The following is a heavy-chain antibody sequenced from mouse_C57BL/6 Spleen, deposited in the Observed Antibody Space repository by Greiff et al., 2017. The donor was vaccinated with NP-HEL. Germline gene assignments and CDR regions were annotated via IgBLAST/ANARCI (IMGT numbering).Heavy chain of an antibody. V-gene: IGHV1-82*01. J-gene: IGHJ1*03. CDR1: GYAFSSSW. Sequence: VQLQQSGPELVKPGASVKISCKASGYAFSSSWMNWVKQRPGKGLEWIGRIYPGDGDTNYNGKFKGKATLTADKSSSTAYMQLSSLTSEDSAVYFCARLGLRERYFDVWGTRTTVTVSS. CDR2: IYPGDGDT. CDR3: ARLGLRERYFDV. D-gene: IGHD1-1*01.